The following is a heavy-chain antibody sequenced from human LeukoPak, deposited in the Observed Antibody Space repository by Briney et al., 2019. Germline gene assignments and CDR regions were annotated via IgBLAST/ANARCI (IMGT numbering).Heavy chain of an antibody. D-gene: IGHD4-11*01. J-gene: IGHJ4*02. CDR1: GFIFRNYW. V-gene: IGHV3-7*05. CDR2: INQDGRVK. Sequence: SGGSLRLSCAASGFIFRNYWMSWVRQAPGKGVEWVANINQDGRVKNHVDSVKGRFTISRDNAKNSLYLQMNRLRPEDMAVYYCARGAPYRDSDDYWGQGTLVTVSS. CDR3: ARGAPYRDSDDY.